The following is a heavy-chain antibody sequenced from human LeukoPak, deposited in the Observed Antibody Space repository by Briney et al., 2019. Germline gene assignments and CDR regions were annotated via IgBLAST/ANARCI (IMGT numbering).Heavy chain of an antibody. J-gene: IGHJ6*04. CDR1: GASISSGGYY. CDR3: AKAVVPAAMRWTYYYCGMDV. CDR2: IFYSGST. D-gene: IGHD2-2*01. V-gene: IGHV4-31*03. Sequence: SETLSLTCTVSGASISSGGYYWSWIRQHPGKGLEWIGYIFYSGSTYYNPSLKSRLTMSVDTSKNHFSLRLSSVTAADTAVYYCAKAVVPAAMRWTYYYCGMDVWGKGTTVTVSS.